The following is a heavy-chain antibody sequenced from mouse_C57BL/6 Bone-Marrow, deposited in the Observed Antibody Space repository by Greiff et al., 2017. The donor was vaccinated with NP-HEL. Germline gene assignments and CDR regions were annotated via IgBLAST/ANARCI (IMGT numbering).Heavy chain of an antibody. CDR2: IYPGSGST. CDR3: ARGSSGYVRFAY. J-gene: IGHJ3*01. V-gene: IGHV1-55*01. Sequence: QVQLKQPGAELVKPGASVKMSCKASGYTFTSYWITWVKQRPGQGLEWIGDIYPGSGSTNYNEKFKSKATLTVDTSSSTAYMQLSSLTSEDSAVYYCARGSSGYVRFAYWGQGTLVTVSA. D-gene: IGHD3-2*02. CDR1: GYTFTSYW.